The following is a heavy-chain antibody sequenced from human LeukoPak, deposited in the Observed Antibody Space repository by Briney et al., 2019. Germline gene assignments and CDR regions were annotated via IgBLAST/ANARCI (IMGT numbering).Heavy chain of an antibody. J-gene: IGHJ4*02. D-gene: IGHD6-19*01. V-gene: IGHV3-23*01. CDR3: AKSINSYSSGWDYFDY. CDR1: GFTFSTYA. Sequence: QPGGSLRLSCAAFGFTFSTYAMSWVCQAPGKGLEWVSAISGSGGSTYYADSVKGRFTISRDNSKNTLYLQMNSLRAEDTAVYYCAKSINSYSSGWDYFDYWGQGTLVTVSS. CDR2: ISGSGGST.